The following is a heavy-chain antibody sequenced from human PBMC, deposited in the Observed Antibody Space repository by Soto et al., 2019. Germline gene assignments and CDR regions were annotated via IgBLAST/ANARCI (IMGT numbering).Heavy chain of an antibody. J-gene: IGHJ4*02. Sequence: PSDTLSLTCTVSGGSISSGDYSWSWIRQPPGKGLEWIGYIYYSGSTYYNPSLKSRVTISVDTSKNQFSLKLSSVTAADTAVYYCARAPTXYDFWSGYPRSTYYFDYWGQGTLVTVSS. V-gene: IGHV4-30-4*02. CDR3: ARAPTXYDFWSGYPRSTYYFDY. D-gene: IGHD3-3*01. CDR2: IYYSGST. CDR1: GGSISSGDYS.